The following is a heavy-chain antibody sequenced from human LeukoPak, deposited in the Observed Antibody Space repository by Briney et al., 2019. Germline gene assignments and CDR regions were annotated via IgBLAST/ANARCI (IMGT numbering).Heavy chain of an antibody. CDR1: GFTFGDYA. CDR3: TRAYTQLYTVTGGY. CDR2: IRSKAYGGTT. V-gene: IGHV3-49*04. Sequence: PGGSLRLSCTASGFTFGDYAMSWVRQAPGKGLGWVGFIRSKAYGGTTEYAASVKGRFTISRDDSKSIAYLQMNSLKTEDTAVYYCTRAYTQLYTVTGGYWGQGTLVTVSS. J-gene: IGHJ4*02. D-gene: IGHD4-17*01.